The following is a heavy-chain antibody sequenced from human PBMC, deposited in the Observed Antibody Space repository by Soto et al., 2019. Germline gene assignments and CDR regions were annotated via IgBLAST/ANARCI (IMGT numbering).Heavy chain of an antibody. V-gene: IGHV3-7*01. J-gene: IGHJ4*02. CDR1: GFRFRTYW. D-gene: IGHD3-16*01. CDR2: IKQDGSER. CDR3: ARGSYDYIWGSFAI. Sequence: EVQLVESGGGLVQPGGSLRLSCAGSGFRFRTYWMSWVRQAPGKGLEWVANIKQDGSERYYMDSVRGRFTISRDNANNSLYLQMNSLRAEDTAVYYCARGSYDYIWGSFAIWGQGALVTVSS.